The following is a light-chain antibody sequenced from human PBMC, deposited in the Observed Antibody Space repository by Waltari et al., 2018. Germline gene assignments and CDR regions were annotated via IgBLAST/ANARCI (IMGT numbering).Light chain of an antibody. V-gene: IGKV4-1*01. Sequence: DIVMTQSPDSLAVSLGERATINCKSSQSVFLSSNNRNYLTWYQQQPGQPPKLLIYWATTRESGVPGRFSGSGSGTDFTLTISSLQAEDVAVYYCQQYYTTPITFGGGTKVEIK. J-gene: IGKJ4*01. CDR3: QQYYTTPIT. CDR1: QSVFLSSNNRNY. CDR2: WAT.